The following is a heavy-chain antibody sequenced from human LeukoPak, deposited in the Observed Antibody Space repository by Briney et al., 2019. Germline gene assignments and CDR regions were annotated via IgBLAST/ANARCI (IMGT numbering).Heavy chain of an antibody. CDR1: GFTFNIYG. CDR3: ARRAPSHDFDD. CDR2: IRYDGSNK. J-gene: IGHJ4*02. Sequence: GGSLRLSCAASGFTFNIYGMHWVRQAPGKGLEWVVFIRYDGSNKYYAASLKGRFTISRDNSKNTLYLQMNSLRAEDTAVYYCARRAPSHDFDDWGQGTLVTVSS. V-gene: IGHV3-30*02.